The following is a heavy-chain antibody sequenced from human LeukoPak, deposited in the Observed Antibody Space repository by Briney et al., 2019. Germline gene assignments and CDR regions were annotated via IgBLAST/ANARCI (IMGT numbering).Heavy chain of an antibody. D-gene: IGHD3-22*01. CDR1: GGTFSSYA. CDR3: ARDPGGYRFDP. CDR2: IIPIFGTA. Sequence: ASVKVSCKASGGTFSSYAISWVRQAPGQGLEWMGGIIPIFGTANYAQKFQGRVTITADKSTSTAYMELSSLRCEDTAVYYCARDPGGYRFDPWGQGTLVTVSS. V-gene: IGHV1-69*06. J-gene: IGHJ5*02.